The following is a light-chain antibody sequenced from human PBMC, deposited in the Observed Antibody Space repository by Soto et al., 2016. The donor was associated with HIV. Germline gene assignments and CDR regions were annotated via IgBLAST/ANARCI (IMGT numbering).Light chain of an antibody. Sequence: SSELTQDPAVSVALGQTVRITCQGDSLRSYYASWYQQKPGQAPVLVIYGKNNRPSGIPDRFSGSNSGNTAPLTITGAQAEDEADYYCNSRDSSGNRWVFGGGTKLTVL. J-gene: IGLJ3*02. CDR2: GKN. CDR3: NSRDSSGNRWV. CDR1: SLRSYY. V-gene: IGLV3-19*01.